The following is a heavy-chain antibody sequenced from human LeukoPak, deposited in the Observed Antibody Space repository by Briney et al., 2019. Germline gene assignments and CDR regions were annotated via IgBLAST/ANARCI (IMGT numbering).Heavy chain of an antibody. D-gene: IGHD3-3*01. CDR1: GGSVSSYY. CDR2: IYYSGST. CDR3: ATLSGGAEAEWLLLRRKIPGWFDP. Sequence: SDTLSLTCTVSGGSVSSYYWNWVRQTPGKGLEWIGGIYYSGSTYYNPSLKSRVTISVDTSKNQFSLKLSSVTAADTAVYYCATLSGGAEAEWLLLRRKIPGWFDPWGQGTLVTVSS. V-gene: IGHV4-59*02. J-gene: IGHJ5*02.